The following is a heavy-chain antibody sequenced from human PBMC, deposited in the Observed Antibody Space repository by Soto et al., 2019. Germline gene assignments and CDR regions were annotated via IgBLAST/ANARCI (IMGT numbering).Heavy chain of an antibody. V-gene: IGHV3-48*03. CDR3: ASGPGIIEYNWNSPGWFDP. D-gene: IGHD1-7*01. Sequence: LSCAASGFTFSSYEMNWVRQAPGKGLEWVSYISSSGSTIYYADSVKGRFTISRDNAKNSLYLQMNSLRAEDTAVYYCASGPGIIEYNWNSPGWFDPWGQGTLVTVSS. J-gene: IGHJ5*02. CDR1: GFTFSSYE. CDR2: ISSSGSTI.